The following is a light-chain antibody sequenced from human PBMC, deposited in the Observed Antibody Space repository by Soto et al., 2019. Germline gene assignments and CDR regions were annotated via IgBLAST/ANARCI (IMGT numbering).Light chain of an antibody. Sequence: DIVMIQSPDSLAVSLGERATINCKSSQSVLYSSNNKNYLAWYQQKPGQPPKLLIYWASTRQFGVPDRFSGSGSGTDFTLIISSLQAEDVGIYYCQQYYSPPVTFGGGTKVEIK. CDR2: WAS. J-gene: IGKJ4*01. CDR3: QQYYSPPVT. V-gene: IGKV4-1*01. CDR1: QSVLYSSNNKNY.